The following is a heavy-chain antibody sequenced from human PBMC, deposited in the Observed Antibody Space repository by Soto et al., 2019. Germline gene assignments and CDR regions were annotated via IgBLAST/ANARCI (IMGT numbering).Heavy chain of an antibody. CDR2: INAGNGNT. CDR1: GYTFTSYA. Sequence: ASVKVSCKASGYTFTSYAMHWVRQAPGQRLEWMGWINAGNGNTKYSQKFQGRVTITRDTSASTAYMELSSLRSEDTAVYYCARGQITIFGVVTPVDDYCGQGTLVTVSS. J-gene: IGHJ4*02. D-gene: IGHD3-3*01. CDR3: ARGQITIFGVVTPVDDY. V-gene: IGHV1-3*01.